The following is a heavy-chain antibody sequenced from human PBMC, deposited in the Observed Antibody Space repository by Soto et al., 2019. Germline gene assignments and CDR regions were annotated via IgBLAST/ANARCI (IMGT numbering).Heavy chain of an antibody. V-gene: IGHV3-20*01. Sequence: GGSLRLSCAASGFTFSSYSMNWVRQAPGKGLEWVSCINWNGGSTGYADSVKGRFTISRDNAKNSLYLQMNSLRAEDTALYHCARDRWNAPFDPWGQGTLVTVSS. CDR1: GFTFSSYS. CDR3: ARDRWNAPFDP. J-gene: IGHJ5*02. CDR2: INWNGGST. D-gene: IGHD1-1*01.